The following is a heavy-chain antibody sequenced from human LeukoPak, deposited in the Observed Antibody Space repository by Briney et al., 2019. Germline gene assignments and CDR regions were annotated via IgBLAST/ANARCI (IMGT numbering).Heavy chain of an antibody. J-gene: IGHJ6*03. CDR1: GYTFTSYD. CDR3: ARCRAYDFWSGYNYYYYMDV. D-gene: IGHD3-3*01. V-gene: IGHV1-8*01. CDR2: MNPNSGNT. Sequence: ASVKASCKASGYTFTSYDINWVRHATGQGLEWMGWMNPNSGNTGYAQKFQGRVTMTRNTSISTAYMELSSLRSEDTAVYYCARCRAYDFWSGYNYYYYMDVWGKGTTVTVSS.